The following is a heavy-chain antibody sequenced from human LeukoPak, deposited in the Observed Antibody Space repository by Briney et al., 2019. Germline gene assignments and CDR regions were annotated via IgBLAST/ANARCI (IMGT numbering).Heavy chain of an antibody. V-gene: IGHV3-7*01. D-gene: IGHD5-18*01. CDR3: ARDLRTGYTYGYPLDY. Sequence: GGSLRLSCAASGFTFNSYWMSWVRQAPGKGLEWVANINQDGSLKYYVDSVKGRFTISRDNAKNSLYLQMNSLRAEDTAFYYCARDLRTGYTYGYPLDYWGQGTLLTVSS. CDR1: GFTFNSYW. J-gene: IGHJ4*02. CDR2: INQDGSLK.